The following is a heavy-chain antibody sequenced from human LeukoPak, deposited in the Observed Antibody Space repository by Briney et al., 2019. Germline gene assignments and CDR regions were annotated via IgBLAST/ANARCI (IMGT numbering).Heavy chain of an antibody. V-gene: IGHV1-46*01. CDR2: INPSGGST. CDR3: ARSSAPIATFDY. Sequence: ASVKVSCKASGYTFTGYYMHWVRQAPGQGLEWMGIINPSGGSTSYAQKFQGRVTMTRDTPTSTVYMELSSLRSEDTAVYYCARSSAPIATFDYWGQGTLVTVSS. J-gene: IGHJ4*02. CDR1: GYTFTGYY. D-gene: IGHD3-22*01.